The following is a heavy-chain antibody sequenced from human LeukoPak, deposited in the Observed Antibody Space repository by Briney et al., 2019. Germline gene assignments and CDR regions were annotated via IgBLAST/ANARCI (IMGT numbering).Heavy chain of an antibody. CDR1: GGSISNYY. D-gene: IGHD1-26*01. CDR3: ARHRDLIVGAPPFDY. Sequence: PSETLSLTCTVSGGSISNYYWSWIRQPPGKGLEWIGYIYYSGSTNYNPSLKSRVTISVDTSKNQFSLKLSSVTAADTAVYYCARHRDLIVGAPPFDYWGQGTLVTVSS. J-gene: IGHJ4*02. CDR2: IYYSGST. V-gene: IGHV4-59*08.